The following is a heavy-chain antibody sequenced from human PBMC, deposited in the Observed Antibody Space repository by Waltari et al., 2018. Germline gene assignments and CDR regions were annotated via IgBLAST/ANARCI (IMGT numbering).Heavy chain of an antibody. Sequence: EVQLLESGGGLVQPGGSLRLSCAASGFTFSSYAMSWVRQAPGKGLEWVSAISGSGGSTYYADSVKGRFTISRDNSKNTLYLQMNSLRAEDTAVYYCAKPRLGEYYYGSGSSNEFDYWGQGTLVTVSS. D-gene: IGHD3-10*01. CDR3: AKPRLGEYYYGSGSSNEFDY. CDR1: GFTFSSYA. V-gene: IGHV3-23*01. J-gene: IGHJ4*02. CDR2: ISGSGGST.